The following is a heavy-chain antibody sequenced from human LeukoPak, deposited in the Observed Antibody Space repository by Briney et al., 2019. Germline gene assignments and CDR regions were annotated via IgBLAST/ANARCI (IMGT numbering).Heavy chain of an antibody. CDR1: GGSFSGYY. Sequence: PSETLSLTCAVYGGSFSGYYWSWIRQPPGKGLEWIGEVNHSGSTNYNPSLKSRVTISVDRSKNQFSLKLSSVTAADTAVYYCARGDTYYYGSGTYSNWFDPWGQGTLVTVSS. D-gene: IGHD3-10*01. CDR2: VNHSGST. CDR3: ARGDTYYYGSGTYSNWFDP. J-gene: IGHJ5*02. V-gene: IGHV4-34*01.